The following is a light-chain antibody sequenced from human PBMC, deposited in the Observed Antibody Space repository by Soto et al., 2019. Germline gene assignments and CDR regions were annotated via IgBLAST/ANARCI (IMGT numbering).Light chain of an antibody. J-gene: IGLJ2*01. Sequence: QSALTQPPSASGTPGQRVTISCSGSSSNIGSNYVYWYQQLPGTAPKLLIYRNNQRPSGVPDRFSGSKSGTSSSLAISVFRFEDEADYYCAAWDDSLSGPVVFGGGTKVTVL. CDR1: SSNIGSNY. V-gene: IGLV1-47*01. CDR3: AAWDDSLSGPVV. CDR2: RNN.